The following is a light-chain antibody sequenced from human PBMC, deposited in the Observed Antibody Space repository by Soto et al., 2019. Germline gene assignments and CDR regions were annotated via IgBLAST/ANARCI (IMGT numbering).Light chain of an antibody. Sequence: EIVLTQSPATLSLSPGERATLSCRASQSLDGYLAWYQQKPGQAPRLLIYDASNRATGVPARFSGSGSGTDFSRTINSLEPEDFGVYYCQQRRSWPITFGGGTMVEIK. CDR3: QQRRSWPIT. J-gene: IGKJ4*01. V-gene: IGKV3-11*01. CDR1: QSLDGY. CDR2: DAS.